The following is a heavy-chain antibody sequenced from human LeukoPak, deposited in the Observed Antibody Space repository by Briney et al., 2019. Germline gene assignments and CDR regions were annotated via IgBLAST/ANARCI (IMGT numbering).Heavy chain of an antibody. CDR3: ARDHEYYDILTGYYSYAFDI. J-gene: IGHJ3*02. CDR1: GFTFSSYW. V-gene: IGHV3-74*01. D-gene: IGHD3-9*01. Sequence: GGSLRLSCAASGFTFSSYWMHWVRQAPGKGLVLVSRINSDGSSTSYADSVKSRFTISRDNAKNTLYLQMNSLRAEDTAVYYCARDHEYYDILTGYYSYAFDIWGQGTMVTVSS. CDR2: INSDGSST.